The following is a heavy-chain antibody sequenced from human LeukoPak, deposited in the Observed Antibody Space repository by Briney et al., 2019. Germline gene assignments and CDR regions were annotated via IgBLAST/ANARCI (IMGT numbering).Heavy chain of an antibody. Sequence: AGGSLRLSCAASGFTFSSYAMSWVRQAPGKGLEWVSAISGSGGSTYYADSVKGRFTISRDNSKNTLYLQMNSLRAEDTAVYYCAKDEGYSGSYYDFDYWGQGTLVTVSS. CDR3: AKDEGYSGSYYDFDY. V-gene: IGHV3-23*01. D-gene: IGHD1-26*01. J-gene: IGHJ4*02. CDR1: GFTFSSYA. CDR2: ISGSGGST.